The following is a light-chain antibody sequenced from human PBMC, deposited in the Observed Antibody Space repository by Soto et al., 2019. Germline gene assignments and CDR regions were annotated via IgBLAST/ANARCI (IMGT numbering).Light chain of an antibody. CDR1: QTISTY. V-gene: IGKV1-39*01. CDR3: QQSYSTPYT. Sequence: DIQMTQSPSSLSASVGDRVTITCRASQTISTYLNWYQQKPGKAPKLLIYAASRLQSGVPSSFSGSGSGTDVTLTISSLQPEDFATYYCQQSYSTPYTFGQGTKLEIK. J-gene: IGKJ2*01. CDR2: AAS.